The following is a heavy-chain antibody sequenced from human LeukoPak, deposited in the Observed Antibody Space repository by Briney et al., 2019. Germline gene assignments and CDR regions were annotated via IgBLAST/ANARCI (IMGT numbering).Heavy chain of an antibody. V-gene: IGHV4-59*01. CDR3: ARDHFSSSFLKTVWRPFDY. CDR2: IHYSGST. J-gene: IGHJ4*02. CDR1: GGSINSYY. D-gene: IGHD6-13*01. Sequence: TSETLSLTCTVSGGSINSYYWSWIRQPPGRGLEWIGSIHYSGSTSYNPSLRSRVTISVDKSKNQFFLKLSSVTATDTAVYYCARDHFSSSFLKTVWRPFDYWGQGTLVTVSS.